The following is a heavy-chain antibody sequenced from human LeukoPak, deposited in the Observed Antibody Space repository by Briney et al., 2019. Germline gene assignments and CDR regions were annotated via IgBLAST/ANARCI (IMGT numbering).Heavy chain of an antibody. Sequence: ASVKVSCKASGNTFTSHDINWVRQATGQGLEWMGGMNPNSGNTGYAQKFQGRVTMTRNTSISTAYMELSSLRSEDTAVYYCATEQYYYDSSGYYYRDYWGQGTLVTVSS. D-gene: IGHD3-22*01. V-gene: IGHV1-8*01. CDR1: GNTFTSHD. CDR2: MNPNSGNT. CDR3: ATEQYYYDSSGYYYRDY. J-gene: IGHJ4*02.